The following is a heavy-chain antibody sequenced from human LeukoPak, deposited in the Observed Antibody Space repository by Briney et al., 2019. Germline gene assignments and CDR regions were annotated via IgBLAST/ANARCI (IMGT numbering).Heavy chain of an antibody. V-gene: IGHV3-30*02. CDR2: IRYDGSNK. CDR3: AKDQLWVATATFDY. CDR1: GFTFSSYG. Sequence: PGGSLRLSCAASGFTFSSYGMHWVRQAPGKGLEWVAFIRYDGSNKYYADSVKGRFTISRDNSKNTLYLQMNSLRAEDTAVYYCAKDQLWVATATFDYWGQGTLVTVSS. J-gene: IGHJ4*02. D-gene: IGHD5-12*01.